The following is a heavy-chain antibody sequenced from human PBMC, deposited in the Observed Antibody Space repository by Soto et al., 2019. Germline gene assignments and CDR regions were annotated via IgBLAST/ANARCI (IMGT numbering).Heavy chain of an antibody. V-gene: IGHV3-11*01. Sequence: GGSLRLSCAASGFTFSDYYMSWIRQAPGKGLEWVSYISSSGSTIYYADSVKGRFTISRDNAKNSLYLQMNSLRAEDTAVYYCARKVQLMHYYGSGSYYDDYWGQGTLVTVSS. CDR1: GFTFSDYY. CDR3: ARKVQLMHYYGSGSYYDDY. D-gene: IGHD3-10*01. CDR2: ISSSGSTI. J-gene: IGHJ4*02.